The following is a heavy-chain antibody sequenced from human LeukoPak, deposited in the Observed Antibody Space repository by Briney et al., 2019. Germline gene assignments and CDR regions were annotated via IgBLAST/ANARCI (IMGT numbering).Heavy chain of an antibody. CDR3: ARGLSSSWRYYYYYYMDV. Sequence: ASVKVSCKASGYTFTSYDINWMRQATGQGLEWMGWMNPNSGNTGYAQKFQGRVTMTRNTSISTAYMELSSLRSEDTAVYYCARGLSSSWRYYYYYYMDVWGKGTTVTVSS. D-gene: IGHD6-13*01. CDR1: GYTFTSYD. J-gene: IGHJ6*03. V-gene: IGHV1-8*01. CDR2: MNPNSGNT.